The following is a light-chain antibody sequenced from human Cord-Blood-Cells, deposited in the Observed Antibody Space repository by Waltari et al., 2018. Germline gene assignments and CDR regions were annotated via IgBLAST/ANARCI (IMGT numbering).Light chain of an antibody. Sequence: QSALTQPASVSGSPGQSITISCTGTSSDVGGYNYVSWYQQHPGKVPKLMLYEVSNRPSGVSNRFSGSKSGNTASLTISGLQAEDEADYYCSSYTSSSTLVFGGGTKLTVL. CDR2: EVS. J-gene: IGLJ2*01. V-gene: IGLV2-14*01. CDR1: SSDVGGYNY. CDR3: SSYTSSSTLV.